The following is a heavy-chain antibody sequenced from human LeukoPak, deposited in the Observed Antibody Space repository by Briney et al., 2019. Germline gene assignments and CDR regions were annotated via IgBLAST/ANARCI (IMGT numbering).Heavy chain of an antibody. V-gene: IGHV3-21*04. CDR3: ARNLPERSRLIAMIRGVRSWFDP. D-gene: IGHD3-10*01. J-gene: IGHJ5*02. CDR1: GFTFSSSS. CDR2: VSSSSSYI. Sequence: GGSLRLSCEASGFTFSSSSMNWVRQAPGKGLEWVSSVSSSSSYIYYADSVKGRFTISRDNAKNSLYLQMNSLGAEDTAVYYCARNLPERSRLIAMIRGVRSWFDPWGQGTLVTVSS.